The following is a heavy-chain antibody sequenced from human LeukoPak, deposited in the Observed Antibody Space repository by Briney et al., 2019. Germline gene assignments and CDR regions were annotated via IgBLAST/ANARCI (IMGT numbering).Heavy chain of an antibody. CDR1: GGSFSGYY. Sequence: SETLSLTCAVYGGSFSGYYWSWLRQPPGKGLEWIGEINHSGSTNYNPSLKSRVTISVDTSKNQFSLKLSSVTAADTAVYYCARHVYSSSWYIYYCGMDVWGQGTTVTVSS. D-gene: IGHD6-13*01. J-gene: IGHJ6*02. CDR2: INHSGST. CDR3: ARHVYSSSWYIYYCGMDV. V-gene: IGHV4-34*01.